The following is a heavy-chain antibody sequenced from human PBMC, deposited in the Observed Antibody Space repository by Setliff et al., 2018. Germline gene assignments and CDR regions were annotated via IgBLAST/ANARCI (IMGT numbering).Heavy chain of an antibody. Sequence: KTSETLSLTCALYGQSFSDYYWSWVRQPPGKGLEWIGEIYHSGSTNYNPSLKRRVTISVDTSKNQFSLKLSSVTAADTAVYYCARDRQYCSSPTCYSSYFYYYGMDVWGQGTTVTVSS. CDR1: GQSFSDYY. J-gene: IGHJ6*02. CDR3: ARDRQYCSSPTCYSSYFYYYGMDV. V-gene: IGHV4-34*01. D-gene: IGHD2-2*02. CDR2: IYHSGST.